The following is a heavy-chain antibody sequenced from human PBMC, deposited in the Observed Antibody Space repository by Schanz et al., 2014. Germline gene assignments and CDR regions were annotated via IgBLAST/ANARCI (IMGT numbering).Heavy chain of an antibody. J-gene: IGHJ4*02. Sequence: EVQLVQSGGGLVQPGGSLRLSCAASGVTFSNYGMGWVRQAPGKGLEWVSAISGSGGSTYYADSVKGRFTISRDNSKNTLFLQMNSLRAEDTAVYYCAREDCSATSCYFRYWGQGTLVTVSS. CDR2: ISGSGGST. D-gene: IGHD2-21*01. CDR1: GVTFSNYG. V-gene: IGHV3-23*04. CDR3: AREDCSATSCYFRY.